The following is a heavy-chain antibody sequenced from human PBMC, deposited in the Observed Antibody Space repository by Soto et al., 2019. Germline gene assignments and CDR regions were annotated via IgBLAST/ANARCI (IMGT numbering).Heavy chain of an antibody. J-gene: IGHJ6*02. CDR2: IDPSDSYT. CDR3: ARHGAVVVVTATGAGGMDV. D-gene: IGHD2-21*02. V-gene: IGHV5-10-1*03. CDR1: GYSFTSYW. Sequence: EVQLVQSGAEVKKPGESLRISCKGSGYSFTSYWISWLRQMPGKGLEWMGRIDPSDSYTNYSPSFQGHVTISADKSISTAYLQWSSLKASDTAMYYCARHGAVVVVTATGAGGMDVWGQGTTVTVSS.